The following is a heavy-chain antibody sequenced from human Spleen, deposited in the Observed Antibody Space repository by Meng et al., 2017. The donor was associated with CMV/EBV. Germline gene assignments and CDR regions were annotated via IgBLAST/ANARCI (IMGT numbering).Heavy chain of an antibody. Sequence: GESLKISCAASGFNFNRYNMNWVRQAPGKGLEWISSISSSSTSIYYADSVKGRFTVSRDNAKNSLYLQMSSLRAEDTALYYCVRDGGGIKKYGMDVWGQGTTVTVSS. CDR1: GFNFNRYN. CDR3: VRDGGGIKKYGMDV. J-gene: IGHJ6*02. CDR2: ISSSSTSI. D-gene: IGHD3-16*01. V-gene: IGHV3-21*01.